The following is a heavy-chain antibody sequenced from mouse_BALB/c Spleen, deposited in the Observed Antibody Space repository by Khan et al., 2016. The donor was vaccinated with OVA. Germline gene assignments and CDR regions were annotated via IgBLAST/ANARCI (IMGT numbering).Heavy chain of an antibody. D-gene: IGHD2-1*01. CDR3: ARKYGNYDY. CDR2: INPSTGYT. J-gene: IGHJ2*01. V-gene: IGHV1-7*01. Sequence: VQLQQSGAELAKPGASVKMSCKASGYTFTSYWMHWVKQRPGQGLEWIGYINPSTGYTEYNQKFKDKATLTADKSSSTAYMHLSSLTSEDSAVYYCARKYGNYDYWGQGTTLTVSS. CDR1: GYTFTSYW.